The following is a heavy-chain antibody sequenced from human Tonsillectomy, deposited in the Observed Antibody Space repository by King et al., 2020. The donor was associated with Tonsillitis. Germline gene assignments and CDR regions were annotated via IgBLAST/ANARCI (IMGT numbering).Heavy chain of an antibody. V-gene: IGHV1-2*02. CDR2: INPNRGGT. CDR1: GYTFTGYH. CDR3: AREDENWFDP. J-gene: IGHJ5*02. Sequence: VQLVESGAEVKKPGASVKVSCKASGYTFTGYHIHWVRQAPGQGLEWMGWINPNRGGTNYAQKFQGRVTMTRDTSISTTYMELSRLRSDDTAMYYCAREDENWFDPWGQGTLVTVSS.